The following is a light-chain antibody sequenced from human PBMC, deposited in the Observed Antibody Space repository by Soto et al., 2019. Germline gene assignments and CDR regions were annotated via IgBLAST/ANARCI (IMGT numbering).Light chain of an antibody. J-gene: IGKJ5*01. CDR3: QQRSNWQVT. Sequence: EIVLTQSPVTLSLSPGERATLSCRASQSVSSSLAWYQQKPGQAPRLLIYDASNRATGIPARFSGSGSGTDFTLTISSLEPEYFAVYYCQQRSNWQVTFGQGTRLEIK. CDR2: DAS. V-gene: IGKV3-11*01. CDR1: QSVSSS.